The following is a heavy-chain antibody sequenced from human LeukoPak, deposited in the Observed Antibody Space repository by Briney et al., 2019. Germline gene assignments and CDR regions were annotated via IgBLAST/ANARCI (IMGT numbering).Heavy chain of an antibody. CDR2: IYSGGST. V-gene: IGHV3-53*01. CDR3: ARLGLGNDFWSGYLYYFDY. Sequence: PGGSLRLSCVASGFMVSTNYMTWVRQAPGKGLEWISVIYSGGSTFHADSVKGRFTISRDSSSNTLYLQMNSLRVEDTAVYYCARLGLGNDFWSGYLYYFDYWGQGTLVTVSS. D-gene: IGHD3-3*01. CDR1: GFMVSTNY. J-gene: IGHJ4*02.